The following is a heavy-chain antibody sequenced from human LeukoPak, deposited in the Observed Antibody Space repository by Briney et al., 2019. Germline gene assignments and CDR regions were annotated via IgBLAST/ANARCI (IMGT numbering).Heavy chain of an antibody. J-gene: IGHJ3*02. CDR1: GGSISSGDYY. CDR3: VRAVGDFWSGYSAFDI. Sequence: SETLSLTCTVSGGSISSGDYYWRWIRQPPGKGLEWIGYIYYSGSTYYNPSLKSRVTISVDTSKNQFSLKLSSVTAADTAVYYCVRAVGDFWSGYSAFDIWGQGTMVTVSS. CDR2: IYYSGST. D-gene: IGHD3-3*01. V-gene: IGHV4-30-4*08.